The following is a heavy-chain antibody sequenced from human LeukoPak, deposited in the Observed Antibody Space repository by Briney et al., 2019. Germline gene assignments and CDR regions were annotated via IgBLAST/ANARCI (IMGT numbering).Heavy chain of an antibody. D-gene: IGHD1-14*01. V-gene: IGHV1-2*02. CDR3: ASPTTGGGLYFDY. Sequence: ASVKVSCKASGYTFTGYYMHWVRQAPGQGLEWMGWINPNSGGTNYAQKFQGRVTMTRDTSISTAYMELSRLRADDTAVYYCASPTTGGGLYFDYWGQGTLVTVSS. CDR1: GYTFTGYY. CDR2: INPNSGGT. J-gene: IGHJ4*02.